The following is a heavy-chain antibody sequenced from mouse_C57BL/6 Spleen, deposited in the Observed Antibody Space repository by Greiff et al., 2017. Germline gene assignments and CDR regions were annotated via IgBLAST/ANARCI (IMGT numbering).Heavy chain of an antibody. J-gene: IGHJ1*03. CDR3: AREGTTVVATRWYFDV. D-gene: IGHD1-1*01. V-gene: IGHV1-81*01. CDR2: IYPRSGNT. CDR1: GYTFTSYG. Sequence: QVQLQQSGAELARPGASVKPSCKASGYTFTSYGISWVKQRTGQGLEWIGEIYPRSGNTYYNEKFKGKATLTADKSSSTAYMELRSLTSEDSAVYFCAREGTTVVATRWYFDVWGTGTTVTVSS.